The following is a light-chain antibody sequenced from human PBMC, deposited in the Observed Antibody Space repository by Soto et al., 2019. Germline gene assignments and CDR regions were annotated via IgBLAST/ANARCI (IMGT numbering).Light chain of an antibody. Sequence: EIVLTQSPATLSLSPGERATLSCRASQSVSNYLAWYQQKPGQAPRLLIYDSSKRATDIPARFSGSGSGTDFTLTISSLEPEDFAVYYCHQCSNWPPHTFGQGTKLEIK. CDR1: QSVSNY. V-gene: IGKV3-11*01. CDR3: HQCSNWPPHT. J-gene: IGKJ2*01. CDR2: DSS.